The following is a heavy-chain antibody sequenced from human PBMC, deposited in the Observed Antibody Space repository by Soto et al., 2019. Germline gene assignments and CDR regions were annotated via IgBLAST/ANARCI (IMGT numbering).Heavy chain of an antibody. Sequence: GGSLRLSCAASGFTFSSYAMSWVRQAPGKGLEWVSAISGSGGSTYYADSVKGRFTISRDNSKNTLYLQMNSLRAEDTAVYYCARGGGLTGTEGVGNYYYYMDVWGKGTTVTVSS. CDR2: ISGSGGST. CDR3: ARGGGLTGTEGVGNYYYYMDV. CDR1: GFTFSSYA. J-gene: IGHJ6*03. V-gene: IGHV3-23*01. D-gene: IGHD1-7*01.